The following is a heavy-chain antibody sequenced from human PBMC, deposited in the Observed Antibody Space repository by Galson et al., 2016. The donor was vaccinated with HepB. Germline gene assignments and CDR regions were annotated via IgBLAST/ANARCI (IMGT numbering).Heavy chain of an antibody. CDR3: ARGVTGTPYFDL. Sequence: SETLFLTCNVSGGSISSYFWSWIRQSPGKGLEWIGYIYKSGSTNYSPSLKSRVTMPVDTSKNQFSLKLRSVTAADTAFYYCARGVTGTPYFDLWGQGALVTVSS. CDR1: GGSISSYF. D-gene: IGHD2-21*02. J-gene: IGHJ4*02. CDR2: IYKSGST. V-gene: IGHV4-59*01.